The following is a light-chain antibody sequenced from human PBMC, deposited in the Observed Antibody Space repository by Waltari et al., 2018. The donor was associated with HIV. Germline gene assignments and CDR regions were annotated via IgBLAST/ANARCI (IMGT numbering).Light chain of an antibody. J-gene: IGKJ3*01. V-gene: IGKV3-20*01. CDR2: GAS. CDR3: QQYDTPPFT. Sequence: EIVLTQSPGTLSLSPGARATLSCRASQSVNNRYIAWYQQKPGQTPRLLMYGASSRATGIPDRFSGSGSGTDFTLTISRLEPEDFAVYYCQQYDTPPFTFGPGTKVDIK. CDR1: QSVNNRY.